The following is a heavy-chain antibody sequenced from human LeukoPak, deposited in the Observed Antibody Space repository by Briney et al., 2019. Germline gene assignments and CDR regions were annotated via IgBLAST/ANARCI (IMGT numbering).Heavy chain of an antibody. V-gene: IGHV1-69*04. J-gene: IGHJ5*02. CDR2: IIPILGIA. CDR1: GGTFSSYT. CDR3: ARDHCSSTSCYIKVWFDP. Sequence: SVKVSCKASGGTFSSYTISWVLQAPGQGLEWMGRIIPILGIANYAQKFQGRVTITADKSTSTAYMELSSLRSEDTAVYYCARDHCSSTSCYIKVWFDPWGQGTLVTVSS. D-gene: IGHD2-2*02.